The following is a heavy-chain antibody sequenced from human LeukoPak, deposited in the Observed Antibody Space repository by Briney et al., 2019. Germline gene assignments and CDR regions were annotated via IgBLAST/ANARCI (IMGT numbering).Heavy chain of an antibody. CDR3: TTDRSLYDILTGFDY. Sequence: GGSLSLSCAASGFTFSNAWMSWLRQAPGKGLEWVGRIKSKTDGGTTDYVAPVKGRFTISRDDSKNTLYLQMNSLKTEDTAVYYCTTDRSLYDILTGFDYWGQGTLVTVSS. V-gene: IGHV3-15*01. J-gene: IGHJ4*02. D-gene: IGHD3-9*01. CDR1: GFTFSNAW. CDR2: IKSKTDGGTT.